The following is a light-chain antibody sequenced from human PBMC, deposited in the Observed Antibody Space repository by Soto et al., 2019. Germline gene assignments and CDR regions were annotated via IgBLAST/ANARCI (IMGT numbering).Light chain of an antibody. CDR2: GGS. CDR1: QSVSSRN. J-gene: IGKJ2*01. V-gene: IGKV3-20*01. Sequence: EIVLTQSPGTVSLSPGERATLSCRASQSVSSRNLAWYRQKPGQAPSLLIFGGSNRATDLPDRFSGSGSGTDFTLTISRLEPEDCAVYYCLRYGDSPPAYTFGQGTKLEIK. CDR3: LRYGDSPPAYT.